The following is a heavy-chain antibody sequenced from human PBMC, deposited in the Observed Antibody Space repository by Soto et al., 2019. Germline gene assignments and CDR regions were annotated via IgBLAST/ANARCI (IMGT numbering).Heavy chain of an antibody. CDR3: SPRPDY. CDR1: GVTLGKYW. D-gene: IGHD6-6*01. V-gene: IGHV3-7*01. CDR2: INQGGTEK. J-gene: IGHJ4*02. Sequence: SGAATGVTLGKYWMDWVRQAPGKGLEWVANINQGGTEKHYVDSVKGRFTISRDNDKNSLYLQMSSLSAEDSAMHYCSPRPDYWGQGTLVPVSS.